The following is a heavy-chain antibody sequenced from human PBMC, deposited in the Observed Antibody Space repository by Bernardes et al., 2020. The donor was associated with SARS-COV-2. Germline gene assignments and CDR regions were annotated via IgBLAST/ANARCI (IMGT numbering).Heavy chain of an antibody. CDR2: IYYTGST. J-gene: IGHJ3*02. CDR3: ARAPASNGFDI. V-gene: IGHV4-39*01. Sequence: SETLSLTCTVSGGCISSRSHYWGWIRQPPGKGLEWIASIYYTGSTYYSPSLKSRVTVSLDMSKSQLSLRVSSVTAADTAVYYCARAPASNGFDIWGQGTTVTVSS. CDR1: GGCISSRSHY.